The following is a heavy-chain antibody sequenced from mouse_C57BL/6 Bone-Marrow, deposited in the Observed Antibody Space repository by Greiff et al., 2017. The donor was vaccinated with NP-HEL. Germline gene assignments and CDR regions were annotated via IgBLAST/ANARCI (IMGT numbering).Heavy chain of an antibody. J-gene: IGHJ3*01. Sequence: VQLQESGAELARPGASVKMSCKASGYTFTSYTMHWVKQRPGQGLEWIGYINPSSGYTKYNQKFKDKATLTADKSSSTAYMQLSSLTSEDSAVYYCARGDYYGSRFAYWGQGTLVTVSA. CDR3: ARGDYYGSRFAY. V-gene: IGHV1-4*01. CDR1: GYTFTSYT. D-gene: IGHD1-1*01. CDR2: INPSSGYT.